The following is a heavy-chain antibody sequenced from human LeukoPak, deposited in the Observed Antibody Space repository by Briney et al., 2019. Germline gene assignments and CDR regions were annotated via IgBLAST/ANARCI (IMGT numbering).Heavy chain of an antibody. V-gene: IGHV4-59*12. J-gene: IGHJ6*03. Sequence: PSETLSLTCTVSGGSISTYYWSRIRQPPGKGLEWIGHINYSGDTNYNPSLKSRVTISVDTSKNQFSLKLSSVTAADTAVYYCARVGYGDYAGSYYYYYYMDVWGKGTTVTVSS. CDR2: INYSGDT. CDR1: GGSISTYY. D-gene: IGHD4-17*01. CDR3: ARVGYGDYAGSYYYYYYMDV.